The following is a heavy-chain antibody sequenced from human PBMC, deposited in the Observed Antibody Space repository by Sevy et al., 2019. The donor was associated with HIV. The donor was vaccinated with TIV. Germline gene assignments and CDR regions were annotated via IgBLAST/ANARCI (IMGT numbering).Heavy chain of an antibody. J-gene: IGHJ4*02. V-gene: IGHV4-61*01. CDR3: AKVRDYYDSSGYYENVDY. D-gene: IGHD3-22*01. CDR2: IYYSGST. Sequence: SETLSLTCTVSGGSVSSGSYYWSWIRQPPGKGLEWIGYIYYSGSTNYNPSLKSRVTISVDTSKNQFSLKLSSVTAADTAVYYCAKVRDYYDSSGYYENVDYWGQGTLVTVSS. CDR1: GGSVSSGSYY.